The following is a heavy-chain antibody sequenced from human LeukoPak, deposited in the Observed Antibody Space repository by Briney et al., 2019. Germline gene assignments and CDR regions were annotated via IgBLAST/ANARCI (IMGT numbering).Heavy chain of an antibody. CDR3: VRLRRNSDRSGYYYYYDY. D-gene: IGHD3-22*01. Sequence: GSLRLSCAASGYTFSDFSVHWVRQAPGKGLEWVSSISVRSNYRYYADSVRGRFTISRDDARDSLFLQMNSLRAEDTAVYFCVRLRRNSDRSGYYYYYDYWGQGTLVTVSS. CDR2: ISVRSNYR. V-gene: IGHV3-21*01. J-gene: IGHJ4*02. CDR1: GYTFSDFS.